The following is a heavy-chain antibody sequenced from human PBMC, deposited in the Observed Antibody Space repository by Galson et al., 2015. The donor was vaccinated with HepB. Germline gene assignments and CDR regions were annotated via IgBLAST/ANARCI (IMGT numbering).Heavy chain of an antibody. CDR2: IIPIFGTA. V-gene: IGHV1-69*13. CDR3: ARDSMPVCGGKVIDAFDI. D-gene: IGHD2/OR15-2a*01. Sequence: SVKVSCKASGGTFSNYAISWVRQAPGQGLEWVGGIIPIFGTANYAQKFQGRVTITADENTSTAYMDLSSLRSEDTAVYYCARDSMPVCGGKVIDAFDIWGQGTMVTVSS. CDR1: GGTFSNYA. J-gene: IGHJ3*02.